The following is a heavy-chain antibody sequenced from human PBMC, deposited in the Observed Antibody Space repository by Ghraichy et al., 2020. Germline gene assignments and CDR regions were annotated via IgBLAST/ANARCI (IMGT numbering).Heavy chain of an antibody. CDR3: ARDRVVTLNNYYYYGMDV. CDR2: VYSSGST. Sequence: SETLPSPALSLVSPSALVVTTGPGSASTQKKGLEWIGYVYSSGSTYYNPSLESRVIISIDTSKNQFSLKLSSVTAADTAVYYCARDRVVTLNNYYYYGMDVWGQGTTVIVSS. D-gene: IGHD3-22*01. J-gene: IGHJ6*02. CDR1: VSPSALVVTT. V-gene: IGHV4-31*03.